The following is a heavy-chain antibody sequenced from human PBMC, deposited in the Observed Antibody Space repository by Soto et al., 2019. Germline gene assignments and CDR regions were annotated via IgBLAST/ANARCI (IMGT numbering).Heavy chain of an antibody. CDR1: GFIFSTYA. J-gene: IGHJ3*02. D-gene: IGHD4-17*01. V-gene: IGHV3-23*01. CDR2: ISSSGGST. Sequence: PGGSLRLSCTASGFIFSTYAMNWVRQAPGEGLEWVSAISSSGGSTFYAESVRGRFTISRDNSVNTLYLQMGSLRIEDTAVYYCAHPRGYGVFDAVEIWGQGTMVT. CDR3: AHPRGYGVFDAVEI.